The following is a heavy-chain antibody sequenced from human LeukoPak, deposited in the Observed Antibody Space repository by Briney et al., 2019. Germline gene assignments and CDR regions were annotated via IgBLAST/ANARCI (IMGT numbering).Heavy chain of an antibody. J-gene: IGHJ4*02. D-gene: IGHD3-22*01. V-gene: IGHV5-51*01. CDR3: ARKLGAYCYDSSGYYFDY. Sequence: KYGESLKISCKGSGYSFTSYWIGWVRQMPGKGLEWMGIIYPGDSDTRYSPSFQGQVTISADKSISTAYLQWSSLKASDTAMYYCARKLGAYCYDSSGYYFDYWGQGTLVTVSS. CDR1: GYSFTSYW. CDR2: IYPGDSDT.